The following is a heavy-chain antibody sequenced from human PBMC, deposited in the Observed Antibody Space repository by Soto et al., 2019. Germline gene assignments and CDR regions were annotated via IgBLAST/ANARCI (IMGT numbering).Heavy chain of an antibody. V-gene: IGHV3-21*01. CDR1: GFTFSSYS. J-gene: IGHJ4*02. D-gene: IGHD1-20*01. CDR3: ARDRYNWYENFDY. Sequence: EVQLVESGGGLVKPGGSLRLSCAASGFTFSSYSMNWVRQAPGKGLEWVSSISSSSSYIYYADSVKGRFTISRDNAKNSLYLQMNSLRAEDTAIYHCARDRYNWYENFDYWGQGTLVTVSS. CDR2: ISSSSSYI.